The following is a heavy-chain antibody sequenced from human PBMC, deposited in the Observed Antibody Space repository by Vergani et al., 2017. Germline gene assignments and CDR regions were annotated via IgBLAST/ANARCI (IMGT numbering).Heavy chain of an antibody. CDR1: GYSISSGYY. J-gene: IGHJ2*01. Sequence: QVQLQESGPGLVKPSETLSLTCAVSGYSISSGYYWGWIRQPPGKGLEWIGSIYHSGSTYYNLSLKSRVTISVDTSKNQFSLKLSSVTAADPAVYYCARPGSSSWYQVSWYFDLWGRGTLVTVSS. CDR3: ARPGSSSWYQVSWYFDL. CDR2: IYHSGST. V-gene: IGHV4-38-2*01. D-gene: IGHD6-13*01.